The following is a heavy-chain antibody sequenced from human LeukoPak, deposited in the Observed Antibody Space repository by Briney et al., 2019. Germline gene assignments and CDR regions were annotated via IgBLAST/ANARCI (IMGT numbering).Heavy chain of an antibody. CDR2: IKSKINGGTT. D-gene: IGHD1-26*01. CDR1: GYSFTSYW. V-gene: IGHV3-15*01. CDR3: TAERGSYYVF. J-gene: IGHJ4*02. Sequence: GESLKISCKGSGYSFTSYWIGWVRQVPGKGLEWVGRIKSKINGGTTDYAAPVKGRFTISRDDSKNMVYLQMNSLKIEDTAMYYCTAERGSYYVFWGQGTLVTVSS.